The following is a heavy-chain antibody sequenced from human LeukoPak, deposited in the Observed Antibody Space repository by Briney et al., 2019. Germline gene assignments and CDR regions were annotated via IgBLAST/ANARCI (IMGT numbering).Heavy chain of an antibody. Sequence: PSETLSLTCTVSGGSISSGGYYWSWIRQHPGKGLEWIGYIYYSGSTYYNPSLKSRVTISVDTSKSQFSLKLSSVTAADTAVYYCARVAYDSSGYYEVLLFDYWGQGTLVTVSS. CDR1: GGSISSGGYY. CDR2: IYYSGST. J-gene: IGHJ4*02. D-gene: IGHD3-22*01. CDR3: ARVAYDSSGYYEVLLFDY. V-gene: IGHV4-31*03.